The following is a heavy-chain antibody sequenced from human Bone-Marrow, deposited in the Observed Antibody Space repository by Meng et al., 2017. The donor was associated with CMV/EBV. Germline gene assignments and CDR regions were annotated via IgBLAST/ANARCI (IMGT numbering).Heavy chain of an antibody. CDR3: ARVSEGSSRNTYYYYYGMDV. D-gene: IGHD6-13*01. CDR2: INPSGGST. J-gene: IGHJ6*02. V-gene: IGHV1-46*01. Sequence: ASVKVSCKASGYTFTSYYMHWVRQAPGQGLEWMGIINPSGGSTSYAQKFQGRVTMTRDTSTSTVYMELSSLRSEDTAVYYCARVSEGSSRNTYYYYYGMDVWGQGTTVTVSS. CDR1: GYTFTSYY.